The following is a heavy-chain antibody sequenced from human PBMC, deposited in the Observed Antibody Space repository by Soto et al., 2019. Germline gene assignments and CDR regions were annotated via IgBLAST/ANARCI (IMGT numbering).Heavy chain of an antibody. J-gene: IGHJ6*03. CDR1: GYTFSTYA. CDR2: INAGNGNT. Sequence: QVQLVQSGAEVKKPGASVKVSCKASGYTFSTYAMHWVRQAPGQRLEWMGWINAGNGNTKYSQKFQGRVTITRDTSESTAYIELSSLRSEDTAMYYCARGSIAVPKIYYYYYMDFWGKGTTVTVSS. D-gene: IGHD6-6*01. CDR3: ARGSIAVPKIYYYYYMDF. V-gene: IGHV1-3*01.